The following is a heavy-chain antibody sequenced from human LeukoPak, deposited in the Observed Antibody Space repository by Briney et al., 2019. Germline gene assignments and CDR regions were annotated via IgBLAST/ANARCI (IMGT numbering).Heavy chain of an antibody. CDR3: AKKKRELRGFDY. V-gene: IGHV3-23*01. D-gene: IGHD1-7*01. J-gene: IGHJ4*02. CDR1: GFTFSRYW. CDR2: IGGSGGST. Sequence: GGSLRLSCAASGFTFSRYWMTWVRQAPGKGLEWVSVIGGSGGSTYYADSVKGRFTISRDNSKNTLYLQMSSLRAEDTAVYYCAKKKRELRGFDYWGQGTLVTVSS.